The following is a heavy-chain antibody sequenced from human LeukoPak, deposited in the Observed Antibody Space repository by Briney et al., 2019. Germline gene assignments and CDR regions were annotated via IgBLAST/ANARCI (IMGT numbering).Heavy chain of an antibody. Sequence: TLSLTCTVSGGSISSSSYYWGWIRQPPGKGLEWIGSIYYSGSTYYNPSLKSRVTISADTSKNQFSLKLSSVTAADTAVYYCARVKSSYYGSGSYSDYWGQGTLVTVSS. CDR2: IYYSGST. CDR1: GGSISSSSYY. V-gene: IGHV4-39*07. D-gene: IGHD3-10*01. CDR3: ARVKSSYYGSGSYSDY. J-gene: IGHJ4*02.